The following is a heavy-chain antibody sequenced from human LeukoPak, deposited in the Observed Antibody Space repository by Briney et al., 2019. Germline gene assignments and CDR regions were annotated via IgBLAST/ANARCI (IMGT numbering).Heavy chain of an antibody. D-gene: IGHD2-2*01. J-gene: IGHJ4*02. CDR2: IWYDGSNK. Sequence: PGGSLRLSCAASGFTFSSYGMHWVRQAPGKGLEWVAVIWYDGSNKYYADSVKGRFTISRDNSKNTLYLQMSSLRAEDTAVYYCARESYCSSTSCYLRGFDYWGQGTLVTVSS. CDR3: ARESYCSSTSCYLRGFDY. CDR1: GFTFSSYG. V-gene: IGHV3-33*01.